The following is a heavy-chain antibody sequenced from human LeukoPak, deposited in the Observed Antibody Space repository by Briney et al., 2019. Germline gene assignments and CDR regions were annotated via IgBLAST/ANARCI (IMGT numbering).Heavy chain of an antibody. J-gene: IGHJ5*02. CDR2: INHSGST. CDR1: GGSFSGYY. Sequence: SETLSLTCAVYGGSFSGYYWSWIRQPPGKGLEWIGEINHSGSTNYNPSLKSRVTISVDTSKNQFSPKLSSVTAADTAVYYCARELVAAIWFDPWGQGTLVTVSS. D-gene: IGHD2-15*01. V-gene: IGHV4-34*01. CDR3: ARELVAAIWFDP.